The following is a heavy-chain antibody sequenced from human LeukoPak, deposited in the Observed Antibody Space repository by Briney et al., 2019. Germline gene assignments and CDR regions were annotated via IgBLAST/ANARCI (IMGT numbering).Heavy chain of an antibody. J-gene: IGHJ4*02. Sequence: AESLTLSCAVSGFTFSTFYMSCVCQPPGKGREWVSSISSSSRFIYYADSVKGRLTISRDNSKNPLYLQMNSLRAEDTAVYYCAKGPPGGRRAEFDCWGQGPLVTVSS. V-gene: IGHV3-21*04. CDR2: ISSSSRFI. CDR3: AKGPPGGRRAEFDC. D-gene: IGHD3-16*01. CDR1: GFTFSTFY.